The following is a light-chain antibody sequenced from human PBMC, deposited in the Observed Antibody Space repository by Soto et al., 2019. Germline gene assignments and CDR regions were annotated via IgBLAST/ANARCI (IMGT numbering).Light chain of an antibody. CDR1: QSVGTY. CDR3: QHRSIWPPA. Sequence: EIVMTQSPATLSLSPGERATLSCWASQSVGTYLAWYQQKPGQAPRLLIYDSSNRAADIPARFSGSGSGTDFTLTISSLEPEDFAVYYCQHRSIWPPAFGGGTKVEIK. J-gene: IGKJ4*01. V-gene: IGKV3-11*01. CDR2: DSS.